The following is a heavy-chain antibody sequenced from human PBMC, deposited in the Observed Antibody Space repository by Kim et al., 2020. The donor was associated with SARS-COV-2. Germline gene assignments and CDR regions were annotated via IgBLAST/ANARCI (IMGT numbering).Heavy chain of an antibody. Sequence: SETLSLTCTVSGGSISSSSYYWGWIRQPPGKGLEWIGSIYYSGSTYYNPSLTSRATISVDTSKNQFSLKLSSVTAADTAVYYCARRGGYYGSGSYSYWGQGTLVTVSS. D-gene: IGHD3-10*01. J-gene: IGHJ4*02. V-gene: IGHV4-39*01. CDR1: GGSISSSSYY. CDR2: IYYSGST. CDR3: ARRGGYYGSGSYSY.